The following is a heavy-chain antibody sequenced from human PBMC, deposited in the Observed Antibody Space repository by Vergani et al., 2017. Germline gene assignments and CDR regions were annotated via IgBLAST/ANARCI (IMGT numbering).Heavy chain of an antibody. CDR3: AKHFRGWGIDY. CDR1: GFTLSNYD. D-gene: IGHD3-16*01. V-gene: IGHV3-30*02. Sequence: QVHLVESGGGVVQPGRSLRLSCATSGFTLSNYDMQWIRQGPGKGLEFVAFIQFDGSNQYYADSVKGRFTLSRDFSKNTLYLQINSLRTDDTATYYCAKHFRGWGIDYWGQGTQVIVSS. CDR2: IQFDGSNQ. J-gene: IGHJ4*02.